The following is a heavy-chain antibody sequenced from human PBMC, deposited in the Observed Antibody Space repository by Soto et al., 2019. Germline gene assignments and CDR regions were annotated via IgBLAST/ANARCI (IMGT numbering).Heavy chain of an antibody. J-gene: IGHJ5*02. CDR3: ARNRQYLNWFDP. CDR1: GYTFTTYG. CDR2: ISVYNGNT. Sequence: QVQLVQSGAEVKKPGASVKVSCKASGYTFTTYGISWVRQAPGQGLEWMGGISVYNGNTNYVQKFQGRVTMTTDTSTSTAYMELRSQRSDDTAVYYCARNRQYLNWFDPWGQGTLVTVSS. V-gene: IGHV1-18*01.